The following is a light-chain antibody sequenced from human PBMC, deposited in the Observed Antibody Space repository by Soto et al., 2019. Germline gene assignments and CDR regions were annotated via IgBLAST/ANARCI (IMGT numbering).Light chain of an antibody. V-gene: IGKV1-5*03. CDR1: QTISSW. CDR2: KAS. Sequence: DIQMTPSPSTLSRSVGDRVTVTCRASQTISSWLAWYQQKPGKAPKLLIYKASTLKSGVPSRFSGSGSGTEFTLTISSLQPDDFATYYCQHYNSYSEAFGQGTKVDIK. J-gene: IGKJ1*01. CDR3: QHYNSYSEA.